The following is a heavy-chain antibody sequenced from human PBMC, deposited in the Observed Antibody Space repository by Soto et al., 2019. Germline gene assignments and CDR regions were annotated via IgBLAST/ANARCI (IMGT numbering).Heavy chain of an antibody. CDR1: GFTFRSYV. J-gene: IGHJ5*02. D-gene: IGHD3-16*01. CDR2: TSYDGSNK. V-gene: IGHV3-30*19. CDR3: ARWGTAGGLDG. Sequence: ESGGGVVQPGTSLRLSCVGSGFTFRSYVIHWVRQAPGKGLEWVALTSYDGSNKYYDDSVKGRFTISRDNSRNTVDLQMDNLRPEDQALYYWARWGTAGGLDGWGQGTLVSVSS.